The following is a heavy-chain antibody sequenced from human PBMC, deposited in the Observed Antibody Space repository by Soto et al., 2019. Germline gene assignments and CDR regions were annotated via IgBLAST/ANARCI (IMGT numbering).Heavy chain of an antibody. CDR3: ARSTYDFWSGYYIGPQEAKPYNWFDP. J-gene: IGHJ5*02. V-gene: IGHV3-21*01. Sequence: PGGSLRLSCAASGLTFSSYSMNWVRQAPGKGLEWVSSISSSSSYIYYADSVKGRFTISRGNAKNSLYLQMNSLRAEDTAVYNCARSTYDFWSGYYIGPQEAKPYNWFDPWGQGTLVTVSS. CDR1: GLTFSSYS. D-gene: IGHD3-3*01. CDR2: ISSSSSYI.